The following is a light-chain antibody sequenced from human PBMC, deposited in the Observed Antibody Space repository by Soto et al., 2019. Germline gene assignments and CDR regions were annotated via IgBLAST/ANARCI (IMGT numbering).Light chain of an antibody. Sequence: QSVLTQPRSVSGSPGQSVALSCTGTSSIVGGYNYVSWYQQHPGKAPKLMIYDVSKRPSGVPDRFSGSKSGNTASLSISGLQAEDEGTYYCSSYGGYNNVVFGTGTKVTVL. CDR2: DVS. J-gene: IGLJ1*01. CDR1: SSIVGGYNY. CDR3: SSYGGYNNVV. V-gene: IGLV2-11*01.